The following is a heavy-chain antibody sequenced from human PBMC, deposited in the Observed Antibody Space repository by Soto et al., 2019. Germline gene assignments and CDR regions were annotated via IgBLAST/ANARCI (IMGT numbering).Heavy chain of an antibody. D-gene: IGHD3-10*01. CDR1: RGSIGDSGFS. CDR2: IYHSGTT. Sequence: SETPSLTCAVSRGSIGDSGFSLSWIRQPPGGGLEWVGYIYHSGTTFYNPSLKTRLTMSLDWSNNQFSLNLNSMTAADTAVYYCARAQFYSGSGNYNNIMFDPWGQGTQVTVSS. J-gene: IGHJ5*02. CDR3: ARAQFYSGSGNYNNIMFDP. V-gene: IGHV4-30-2*01.